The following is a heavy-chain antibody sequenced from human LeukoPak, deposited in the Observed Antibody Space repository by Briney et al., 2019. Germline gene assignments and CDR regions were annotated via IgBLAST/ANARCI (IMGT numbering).Heavy chain of an antibody. J-gene: IGHJ4*02. CDR2: ISSSSSYI. D-gene: IGHD4-11*01. CDR1: GFTFSSYS. Sequence: GGSLRLSCAASGFTFSSYSMNWVRQAPGKGLEWVSSISSSSSYIYYADSVKGRFTISRDNAKNSLYLQMNSLRAEDTALHYCARDPYSGLFDYWGQGTLVTVSS. CDR3: ARDPYSGLFDY. V-gene: IGHV3-21*01.